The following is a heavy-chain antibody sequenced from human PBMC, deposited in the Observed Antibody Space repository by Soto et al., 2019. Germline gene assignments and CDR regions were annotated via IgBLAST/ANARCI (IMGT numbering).Heavy chain of an antibody. CDR3: ARGRYGDY. CDR1: GYTFTSYG. CDR2: ISAHNGNT. V-gene: IGHV1-18*01. Sequence: QVHLVQSGAEVKKPGASVKVSCKASGYTFTSYGITWVRQAPGQGLEWMGWISAHNGNTDYAQKLQGRVSVTRDTPTSTAYMELRSLRSDDTAVYYCARGRYGDYWGQGALVTVSS. J-gene: IGHJ4*02. D-gene: IGHD1-1*01.